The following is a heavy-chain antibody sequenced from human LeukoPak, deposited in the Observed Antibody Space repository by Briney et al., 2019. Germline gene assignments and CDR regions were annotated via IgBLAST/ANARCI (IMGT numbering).Heavy chain of an antibody. Sequence: SDTLSLTCAVYGGSFSGYYWSWIRQPPGKGLEWSGEINHSGSTNYNPSLKSRVTISVDTSKNQFSLKLSSVTAADTAVYYCARAGIAAAGTFAFDIWGQGTMVTVSS. CDR3: ARAGIAAAGTFAFDI. D-gene: IGHD6-13*01. J-gene: IGHJ3*02. CDR2: INHSGST. V-gene: IGHV4-34*01. CDR1: GGSFSGYY.